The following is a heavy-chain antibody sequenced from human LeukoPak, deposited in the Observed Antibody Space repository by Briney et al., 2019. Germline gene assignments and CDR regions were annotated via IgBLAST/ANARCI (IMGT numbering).Heavy chain of an antibody. CDR2: ISFDGGDK. D-gene: IGHD2-15*01. CDR1: GFTFISFG. CDR3: AKQGRDHCSGGSCYLFDY. V-gene: IGHV3-30*18. Sequence: GESLKISCAASGFTFISFGMHWVRQAPGKGLQWVALISFDGGDKYYADSVKGRFTISRDNSKDTLFLQMNSLRPEDTAVYYCAKQGRDHCSGGSCYLFDYWGQGTLVTVSS. J-gene: IGHJ4*02.